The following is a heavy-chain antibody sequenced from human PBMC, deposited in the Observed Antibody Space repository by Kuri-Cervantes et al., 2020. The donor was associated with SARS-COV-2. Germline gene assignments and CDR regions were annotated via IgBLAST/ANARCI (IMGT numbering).Heavy chain of an antibody. V-gene: IGHV3-74*01. D-gene: IGHD2-2*02. Sequence: GESLKISCVASGFTFSSYWMHWVRQAPGKGLVWVSRINSDGSSTSYADSVKGRFTISRDNAKDTLYLQMNSLRAEDTAVYYCARAPAAIIDGLTADAFDIWGQGTMVTVSS. CDR3: ARAPAAIIDGLTADAFDI. J-gene: IGHJ3*02. CDR2: INSDGSST. CDR1: GFTFSSYW.